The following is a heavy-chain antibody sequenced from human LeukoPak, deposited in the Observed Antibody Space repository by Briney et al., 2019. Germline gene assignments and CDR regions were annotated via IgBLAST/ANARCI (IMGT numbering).Heavy chain of an antibody. CDR3: AKEGVVPAAAGAFDS. CDR2: ISGSGVST. CDR1: GFTFSSYA. J-gene: IGHJ3*02. D-gene: IGHD2-2*01. V-gene: IGHV3-23*01. Sequence: GGSLRLSCAASGFTFSSYAMSWVRQAPGTGLEWVSAISGSGVSTYYADSVKGRFTISRDNSKNTLYLQMNSLRAEDTAVYYCAKEGVVPAAAGAFDSWGQGTMVTVSA.